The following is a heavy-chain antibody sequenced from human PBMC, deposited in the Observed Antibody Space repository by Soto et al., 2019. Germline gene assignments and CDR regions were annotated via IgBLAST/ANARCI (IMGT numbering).Heavy chain of an antibody. J-gene: IGHJ6*02. D-gene: IGHD6-6*01. V-gene: IGHV4-31*03. CDR1: GGSISSGGYY. CDR2: NYYSGIT. Sequence: QVQLQESGPGLVKPSQTLSLTCTVSGGSISSGGYYWTWIRQHPGRGLEWIGYNYYSGITYYNPSLKSRVTISLDTSKNQFTPKLSSVTAADTAVYYCARGSSIAGLYYGMDVGGQGTTVTVSS. CDR3: ARGSSIAGLYYGMDV.